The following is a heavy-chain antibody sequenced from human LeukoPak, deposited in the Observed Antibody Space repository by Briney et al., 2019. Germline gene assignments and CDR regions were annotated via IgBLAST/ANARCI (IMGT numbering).Heavy chain of an antibody. CDR1: GYSISSGYY. V-gene: IGHV4-38-2*02. CDR2: IYYSGST. D-gene: IGHD1-26*01. Sequence: PSETLSLTCTVSGYSISSGYYWGWIRPPPGKGLEWIGSIYYSGSTYYNPSLKSRVTISVDTSKNQFSLKLSSVTAADTAVYYCARGLVGANFDYWGQGTLVTVSS. CDR3: ARGLVGANFDY. J-gene: IGHJ4*02.